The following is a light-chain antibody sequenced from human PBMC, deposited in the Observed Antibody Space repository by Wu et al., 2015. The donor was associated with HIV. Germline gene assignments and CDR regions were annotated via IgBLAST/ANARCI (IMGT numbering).Light chain of an antibody. V-gene: IGKV3-20*01. CDR3: QQYGSSPLT. CDR2: GAS. CDR1: QSVSGSY. Sequence: EIVLTQSPGTLSLSPGERATLSCRASQSVSGSYLAWYQQKPGQAPRLLIYGASGRATGIPDRFSGSGSGTDFTLTISRLEPEDFAVYYCQQYGSSPLTFGGGT. J-gene: IGKJ4*01.